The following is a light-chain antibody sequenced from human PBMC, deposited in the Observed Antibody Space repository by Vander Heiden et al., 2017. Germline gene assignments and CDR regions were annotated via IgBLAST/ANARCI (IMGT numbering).Light chain of an antibody. Sequence: DIQMTQSPSSLSASVGDRVTITCRASQSINNYLNWYQQKPGKAPELLVYATSGLQGGVPSRFSGGGSGTHFTLTISSLQPEDFATYYCLQSSTSPQSFGQGTKLEIK. V-gene: IGKV1-39*01. CDR1: QSINNY. CDR2: ATS. CDR3: LQSSTSPQS. J-gene: IGKJ2*03.